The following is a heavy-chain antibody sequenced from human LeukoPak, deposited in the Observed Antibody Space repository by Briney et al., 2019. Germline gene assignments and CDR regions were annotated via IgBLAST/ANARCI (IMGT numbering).Heavy chain of an antibody. CDR3: ITPLPYSAQ. Sequence: GGSLRLSCAASGFTFSNAYMNWVRQAPGKGLEWVGRIKPKTDGETAEYAAPVKGRFSISRDDSKNMLYLQMNSLKTEDTAVYYCITPLPYSAQGGQGTLVTVSS. V-gene: IGHV3-15*07. CDR2: IKPKTDGETA. D-gene: IGHD2-21*01. CDR1: GFTFSNAY. J-gene: IGHJ4*02.